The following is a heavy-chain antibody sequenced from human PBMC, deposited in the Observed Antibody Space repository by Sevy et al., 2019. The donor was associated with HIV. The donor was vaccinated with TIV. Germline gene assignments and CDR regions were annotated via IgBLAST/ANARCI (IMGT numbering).Heavy chain of an antibody. J-gene: IGHJ3*02. V-gene: IGHV3-13*01. CDR3: ARGTNIGWEKNTFDT. Sequence: GGSLRLSCGASGFIFSNYDMHWVRQVTGKGLEWVSAIGTLAETYYADSVKGRFTNSRENAKNSVYLQMNNLRVGDTAVYYCARGTNIGWEKNTFDTWGHGTTVTVSS. CDR1: GFIFSNYD. CDR2: IGTLAET. D-gene: IGHD1-26*01.